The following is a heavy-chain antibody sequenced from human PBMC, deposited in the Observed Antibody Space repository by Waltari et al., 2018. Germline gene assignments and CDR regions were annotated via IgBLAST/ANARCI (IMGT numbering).Heavy chain of an antibody. CDR3: ARGVVVITSRVYGMDV. Sequence: QLQLQESGPGLVKPSETLYLTCTVSDGYISSSSYYWGWLRQPPGKGLEWIGSIYYSGSTYYTPSLKSRVTISVDTSNNQFSLKLSSVTAADTAVYYCARGVVVITSRVYGMDVWGQGTTVTVSS. CDR1: DGYISSSSYY. D-gene: IGHD3-22*01. CDR2: IYYSGST. V-gene: IGHV4-39*07. J-gene: IGHJ6*02.